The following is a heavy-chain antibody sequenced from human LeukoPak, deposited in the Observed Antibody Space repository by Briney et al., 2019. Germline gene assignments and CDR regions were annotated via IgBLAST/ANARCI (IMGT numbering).Heavy chain of an antibody. Sequence: GGSLRLSCAASGFTLSTYEMTWVRQAPGKGLEWVSFISSSTSHTFYADSVKGRFTIFRDTAKNSLYLQMNNLRSEDTAVYYCARDVSSSTRAFDIWGQGTMVAVS. V-gene: IGHV3-48*03. CDR1: GFTLSTYE. J-gene: IGHJ3*02. D-gene: IGHD2-8*01. CDR2: ISSSTSHT. CDR3: ARDVSSSTRAFDI.